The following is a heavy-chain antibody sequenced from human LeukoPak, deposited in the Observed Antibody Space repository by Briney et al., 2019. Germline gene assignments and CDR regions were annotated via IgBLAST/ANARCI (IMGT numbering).Heavy chain of an antibody. Sequence: GGSLRLSCAASGFNFNNYWMSWLRQAPGKGLEWVANIKDDGSEEYYVDSVKGRFTIVRDNAYNSLYLQMNSLRADDTAIYYCAKDGTGYSTYYFDYWGQGTQVTVSS. CDR2: IKDDGSEE. D-gene: IGHD3-22*01. V-gene: IGHV3-7*03. CDR3: AKDGTGYSTYYFDY. J-gene: IGHJ4*02. CDR1: GFNFNNYW.